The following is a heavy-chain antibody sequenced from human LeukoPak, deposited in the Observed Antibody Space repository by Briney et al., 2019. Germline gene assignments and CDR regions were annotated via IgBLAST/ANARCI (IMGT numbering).Heavy chain of an antibody. Sequence: ASVKVSCKASGYTFTDNYIHWVRQAPGQGLEWMGWIIPNSGATNYAQKLQGRVTMTTDTSTSTAYVELRSLRSDDTAVYYCARERHRVPYYYYYYMDVWGKGTTVTVSS. V-gene: IGHV1-18*01. J-gene: IGHJ6*03. CDR2: IIPNSGAT. CDR3: ARERHRVPYYYYYYMDV. D-gene: IGHD1-1*01. CDR1: GYTFTDNY.